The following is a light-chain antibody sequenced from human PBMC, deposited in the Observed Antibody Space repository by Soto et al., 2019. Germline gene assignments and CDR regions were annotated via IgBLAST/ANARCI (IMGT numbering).Light chain of an antibody. V-gene: IGKV2-28*01. CDR2: LGS. J-gene: IGKJ1*01. Sequence: DIVMTQSPLSLPVTPGEPASISCRSSQSLLHTNGYNYLDWYLQKPGQSPQALIYLGSNRSSGVPDRFSGSGSGTDLTLKISRVEAEDVGVYYCMQPLQTPRTFGQGTKVEIK. CDR1: QSLLHTNGYNY. CDR3: MQPLQTPRT.